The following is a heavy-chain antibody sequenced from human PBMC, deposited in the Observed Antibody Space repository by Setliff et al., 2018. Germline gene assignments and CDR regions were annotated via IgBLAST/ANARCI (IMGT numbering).Heavy chain of an antibody. CDR1: GGSFSGYH. V-gene: IGHV4-34*01. CDR3: ARDPHYDPTYSLPGHAFDF. J-gene: IGHJ3*01. D-gene: IGHD3-22*01. Sequence: PSETLSLTCAVYGGSFSGYHWSWIRQAPGKGLEWIGSIYHSGSTYFNPSLKSRASISLDASKNQFALKLTSATAADTAVYYCARDPHYDPTYSLPGHAFDFWGQGIMVTVSS. CDR2: IYHSGST.